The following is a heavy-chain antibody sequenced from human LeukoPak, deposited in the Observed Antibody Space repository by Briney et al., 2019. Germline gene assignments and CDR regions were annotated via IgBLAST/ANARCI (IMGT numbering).Heavy chain of an antibody. Sequence: PSETLSLTCTVSGGSISSSSYYWGWIRQPPGKGLEWIGSIYYSGSTYYNPSLKSRVTISVDTSKNQFSLKLSSVTAADTAVYYCARDSSGWFKSGAFDIWGQGTMVTVSS. V-gene: IGHV4-39*07. CDR2: IYYSGST. D-gene: IGHD6-19*01. CDR1: GGSISSSSYY. J-gene: IGHJ3*02. CDR3: ARDSSGWFKSGAFDI.